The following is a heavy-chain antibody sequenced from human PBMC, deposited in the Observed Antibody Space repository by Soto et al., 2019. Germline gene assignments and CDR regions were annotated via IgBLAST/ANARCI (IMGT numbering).Heavy chain of an antibody. CDR1: GGSISSSSYY. Sequence: SETLSLTCTVSGGSISSSSYYWGWIRQPPGKGLEWIGSIYYSGSTYYNPSLKSRVTISVDTSKNQFSLKLSSVTAADTAVYYCARHSSLYDILTGYHYYFDYWGQGTLVTVPQ. V-gene: IGHV4-39*01. J-gene: IGHJ4*02. CDR2: IYYSGST. CDR3: ARHSSLYDILTGYHYYFDY. D-gene: IGHD3-9*01.